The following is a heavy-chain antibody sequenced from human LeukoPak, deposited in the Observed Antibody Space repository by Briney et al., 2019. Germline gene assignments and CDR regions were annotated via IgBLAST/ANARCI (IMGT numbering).Heavy chain of an antibody. CDR1: GFTFSSYA. V-gene: IGHV3-23*01. CDR2: ISGSGGST. Sequence: GGSLRLSCAASGFTFSSYAMSWVRQAPGKGLEMVSAISGSGGSTYYADSVKGGFTISRDSSKNTLYLQMNSLRAEDTAVYYCAKSPSWAHYYGMDVWGQGTTVTVSS. J-gene: IGHJ6*02. D-gene: IGHD7-27*01. CDR3: AKSPSWAHYYGMDV.